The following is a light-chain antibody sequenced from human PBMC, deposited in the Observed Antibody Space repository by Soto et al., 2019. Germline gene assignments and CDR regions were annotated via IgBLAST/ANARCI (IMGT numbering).Light chain of an antibody. Sequence: DIQMTQSPSSLSASVGDRVTITCRASQGIGNNLAWYQQKPGKVPKVLIYTASTLHSGGTSRFSGSGSVTDFTLTINSLQPEDVATYFCQKYDNLPYTFGQGTKLEIK. CDR3: QKYDNLPYT. CDR2: TAS. CDR1: QGIGNN. J-gene: IGKJ2*01. V-gene: IGKV1-27*01.